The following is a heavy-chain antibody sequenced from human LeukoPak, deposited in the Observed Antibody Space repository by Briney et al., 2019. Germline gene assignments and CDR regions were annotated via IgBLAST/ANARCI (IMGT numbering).Heavy chain of an antibody. CDR3: AAQWSPTTYWFDP. V-gene: IGHV1-69*05. CDR1: GGTFSSYA. J-gene: IGHJ5*02. D-gene: IGHD2-15*01. CDR2: IIPIFGTA. Sequence: SVKVSCKASGGTFSSYAISWVRQAPGQGLEWMGGIIPIFGTANYAQKFQGRVTITTDESTSTAYMELSSLRSEDTAVYYCAAQWSPTTYWFDPWGQGTLVTVSS.